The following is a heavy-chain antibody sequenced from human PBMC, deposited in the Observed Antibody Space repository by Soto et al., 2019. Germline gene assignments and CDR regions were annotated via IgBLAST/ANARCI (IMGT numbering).Heavy chain of an antibody. J-gene: IGHJ4*02. D-gene: IGHD5-12*01. CDR2: IHYNGNT. Sequence: SATMSITWIVVGGSIIAYSWSWVRQPPGKGLEWIGNIHYNGNTKYNPSLKSRVTMSLDTSKNQFSLRLISVTAADTAKYFCAREGNLGRWLQPLDFWGQGTLVTVSS. CDR3: AREGNLGRWLQPLDF. CDR1: GGSIIAYS. V-gene: IGHV4-59*01.